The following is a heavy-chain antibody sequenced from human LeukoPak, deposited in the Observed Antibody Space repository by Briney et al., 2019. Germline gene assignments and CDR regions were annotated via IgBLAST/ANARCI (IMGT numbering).Heavy chain of an antibody. CDR1: GFTFSSYW. CDR3: ARAADYGGTLDY. CDR2: IWYDGSNK. Sequence: AGGSLRLSCAASGFTFSSYWMSWVRQAPGKGLEWVAVIWYDGSNKYYADSVKGRFTISRDNSKNTLYLQMNSLRAEDTAVYYCARAADYGGTLDYWGQGTLVTVSS. J-gene: IGHJ4*02. D-gene: IGHD4-23*01. V-gene: IGHV3-33*08.